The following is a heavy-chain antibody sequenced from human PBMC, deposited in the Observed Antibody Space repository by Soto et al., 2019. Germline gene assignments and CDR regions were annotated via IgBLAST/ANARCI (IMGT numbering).Heavy chain of an antibody. J-gene: IGHJ6*02. D-gene: IGHD2-21*01. CDR2: TFSGGNT. V-gene: IGHV3-53*02. Sequence: ELQLVETGGGLIQTGGSLRLSCAASGFSISSNYIAWVRQPPGKGLEWVSTTFSGGNTDYAASVKGRCSISRDNYKNTLYLQLAHLRVEDTAVYYCARKPPSAIQGWAFGMDVWGQGTTVSVSS. CDR3: ARKPPSAIQGWAFGMDV. CDR1: GFSISSNY.